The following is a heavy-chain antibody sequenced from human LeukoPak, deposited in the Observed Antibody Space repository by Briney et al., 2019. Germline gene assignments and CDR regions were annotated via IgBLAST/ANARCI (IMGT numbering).Heavy chain of an antibody. CDR1: GGSISSGSYY. CDR2: IYTSGST. CDR3: ARVRYGDYVDY. D-gene: IGHD4-17*01. Sequence: SETLSLTCTVSGGSISSGSYYWSWIRQPAGKGLEWIGRIYTSGSTNYNPSLKSRVTMSVDTSKNQFSLKLSSVTAADTAVYYCARVRYGDYVDYWGQGTLVTVSS. V-gene: IGHV4-61*02. J-gene: IGHJ4*02.